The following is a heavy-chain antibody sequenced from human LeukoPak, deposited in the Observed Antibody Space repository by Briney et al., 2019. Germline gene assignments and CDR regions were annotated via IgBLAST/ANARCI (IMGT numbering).Heavy chain of an antibody. CDR2: IFYTGKT. J-gene: IGHJ4*02. CDR3: ARIFDS. Sequence: SETLSLTCTLSGDSFRSGGLYWGWIRQPPGKRPEWIGDIFYTGKTNYNPSPKSRVTISLDTSKSQFSLKLTSMTAADTAVYYCARIFDSWGQGILVTASS. V-gene: IGHV4-61*08. CDR1: GDSFRSGGLY.